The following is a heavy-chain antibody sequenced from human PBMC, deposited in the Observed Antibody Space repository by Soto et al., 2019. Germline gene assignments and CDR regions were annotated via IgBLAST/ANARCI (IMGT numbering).Heavy chain of an antibody. Sequence: GGSLRLSCAASGFTFSSYGMHWVRQAPGKGLEWVAVISYDGSNKYYADSVKGRFTISRDNSKNTLYLQMNSLRAEDTAVYYCAKKSLYGMDVWGQGTTVTVSS. V-gene: IGHV3-30*18. J-gene: IGHJ6*02. CDR2: ISYDGSNK. CDR1: GFTFSSYG. CDR3: AKKSLYGMDV.